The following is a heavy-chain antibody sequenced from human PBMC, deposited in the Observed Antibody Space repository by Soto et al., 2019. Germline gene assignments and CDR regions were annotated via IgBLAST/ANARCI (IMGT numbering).Heavy chain of an antibody. V-gene: IGHV3-23*01. CDR3: ATDLRVLLWFGDLAAFDF. Sequence: EVQLLESGGGLVQPGGSLRLSCAASGFTFSNYAMRWVRQAPGKGLECVSSVTGTGGRTYYADSGKGRFNISRDNAKNTLYLQTNTLGAEDTALYYCATDLRVLLWFGDLAAFDFWGQGTMVTVSS. J-gene: IGHJ3*01. CDR2: VTGTGGRT. D-gene: IGHD3-10*01. CDR1: GFTFSNYA.